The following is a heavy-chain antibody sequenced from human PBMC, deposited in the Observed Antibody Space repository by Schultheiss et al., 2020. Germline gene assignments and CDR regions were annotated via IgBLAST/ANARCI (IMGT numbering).Heavy chain of an antibody. CDR1: GFSLSTSGVG. J-gene: IGHJ3*02. V-gene: IGHV2-5*01. D-gene: IGHD5-18*01. CDR2: IFSNDEK. Sequence: SGPTLVKPTQTLTLTCTFSGFSLSTSGVGVGWIRQPPGKALEWLAHIFSNDEKSYSTSLKTRLTLSKDTSKNQVVLTMTNMDPVDTATYYCARTQLWGVVAQGLGAFDIWGQGTMVTVSS. CDR3: ARTQLWGVVAQGLGAFDI.